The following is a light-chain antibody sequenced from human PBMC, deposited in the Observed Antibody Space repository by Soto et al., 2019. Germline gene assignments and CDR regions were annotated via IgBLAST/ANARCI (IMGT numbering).Light chain of an antibody. CDR1: SSDVGGYNY. CDR2: EVS. CDR3: CSYAGNRIFV. J-gene: IGLJ3*02. V-gene: IGLV2-8*01. Sequence: QSVLTQPPSASGSPGQSVTISCTGTSSDVGGYNYVSWYQQHPGKAPKLMIYEVSKRPSGVPDRFSGSKSGNTASLTVSGLQAEDEGNYHCCSYAGNRIFVFGGGTKLTVL.